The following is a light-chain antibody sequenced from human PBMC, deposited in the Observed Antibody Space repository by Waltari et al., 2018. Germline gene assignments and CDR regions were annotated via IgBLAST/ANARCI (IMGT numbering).Light chain of an antibody. CDR2: VNSEGSH. Sequence: QLVLTQSPSASASLGASVRLTCTLSSGHSSNIITWHQQQPEKGPRYLLKVNSEGSHSKGDEIPDRCSGSGSGAGRYLTISSVQSEDEADYYCQTGGHGTWVFGGGTKLTVL. CDR1: SGHSSNI. CDR3: QTGGHGTWV. V-gene: IGLV4-69*01. J-gene: IGLJ3*02.